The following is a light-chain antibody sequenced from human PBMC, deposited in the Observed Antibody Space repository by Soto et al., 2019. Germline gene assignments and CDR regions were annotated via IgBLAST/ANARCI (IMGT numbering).Light chain of an antibody. CDR3: QRYGTSLTWT. V-gene: IGKV3-20*01. Sequence: EIVLTQSAATLSVSPGERATLSCRASQSVSSYLAWYQQKPGQAPRLVIYDATNRATGIPDRFGGSGSGADFTLTISRLEPEDFAVYYCQRYGTSLTWTFGQRTKVDI. CDR2: DAT. CDR1: QSVSSY. J-gene: IGKJ1*01.